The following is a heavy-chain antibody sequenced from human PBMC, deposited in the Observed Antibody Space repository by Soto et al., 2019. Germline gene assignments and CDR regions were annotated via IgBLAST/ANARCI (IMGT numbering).Heavy chain of an antibody. CDR3: AMNSNQCRNSACYDH. CDR2: ITGSGTAT. V-gene: IGHV3-23*01. CDR1: AFNFNNYA. D-gene: IGHD4-4*01. Sequence: QPGGSLRLSCAASAFNFNNYAMTWVRQAPGKGLEWVSVITGSGTATYYAGSVKGRFTVSRDNYKNMLYLQMDSLRAEDTAHYFCAMNSNQCRNSACYDHWGQGVLVTVSS. J-gene: IGHJ4*02.